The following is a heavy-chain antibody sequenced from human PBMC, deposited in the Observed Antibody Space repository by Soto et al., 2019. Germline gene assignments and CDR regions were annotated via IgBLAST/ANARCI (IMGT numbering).Heavy chain of an antibody. CDR1: GYTFTNA. CDR2: ITPGNGNT. CDR3: ARGRGYRRSLYYYYMDV. J-gene: IGHJ6*03. D-gene: IGHD5-12*01. V-gene: IGHV1-3*01. Sequence: GASVKVSCKASGYTFTNAMHWVRQAPGQRLEWMGWITPGNGNTRYSQNFQGRVTITRDTSASTAYMELSSLRSEDTAVYYCARGRGYRRSLYYYYMDVWGKGTTVTV.